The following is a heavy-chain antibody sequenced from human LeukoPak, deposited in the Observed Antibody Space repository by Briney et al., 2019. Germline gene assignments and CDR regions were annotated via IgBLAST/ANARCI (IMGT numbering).Heavy chain of an antibody. CDR1: GFTFDDYG. V-gene: IGHV3-20*04. CDR2: IRWNGGST. J-gene: IGHJ4*02. D-gene: IGHD5-12*01. Sequence: PGGSLRLSCAASGFTFDDYGMSWVRQAPGKGLEWVAGIRWNGGSTEYADSVKGRFTISRDNAKNSLYLQMNSLRAEDTALYYCARALSSYDFNFVYWGQGTLVTVSS. CDR3: ARALSSYDFNFVY.